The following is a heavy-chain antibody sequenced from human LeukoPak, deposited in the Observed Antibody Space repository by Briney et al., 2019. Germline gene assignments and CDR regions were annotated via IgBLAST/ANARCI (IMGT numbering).Heavy chain of an antibody. Sequence: PSETLSLTCTVSGGSISSGSYYWSWIRQPAGKGLEWIGRIYTSGSTNYNPSLKSRVTISVDTSKNQFSLKLTSVTAADTAVYYCARGQRHKYNWNDIRIYYLDYWGQGTLVTVSS. CDR2: IYTSGST. CDR3: ARGQRHKYNWNDIRIYYLDY. V-gene: IGHV4-61*02. D-gene: IGHD1-1*01. CDR1: GGSISSGSYY. J-gene: IGHJ4*02.